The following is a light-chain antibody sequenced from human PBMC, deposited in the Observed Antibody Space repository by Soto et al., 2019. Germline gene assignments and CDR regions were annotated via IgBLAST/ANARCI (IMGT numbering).Light chain of an antibody. Sequence: EIVLTQSPGTMSLSPGDRATLSCRASQGVRNYLAWYQQKPGQAPRLLIYDASNRATGIPARFSGSGSGTDFTLTISSLEPEDFAFYYCQQRNNWPPTFGQGTKVDIK. CDR2: DAS. V-gene: IGKV3-11*01. J-gene: IGKJ1*01. CDR1: QGVRNY. CDR3: QQRNNWPPT.